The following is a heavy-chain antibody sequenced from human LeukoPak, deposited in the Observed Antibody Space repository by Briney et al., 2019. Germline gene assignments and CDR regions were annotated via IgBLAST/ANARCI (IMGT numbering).Heavy chain of an antibody. CDR2: IYYSGST. CDR1: GGSISSGDYY. J-gene: IGHJ4*02. CDR3: ARVVYVDTAMVFDY. Sequence: KPSETLSLTCTVSGGSISSGDYYWSWIRQPPGKGLEWIGYIYYSGSTYYNPSLKSRVTISVDTSKNQFSLKLSSVTAADTAVYYCARVVYVDTAMVFDYWGQGTLVTVSS. V-gene: IGHV4-30-4*01. D-gene: IGHD5-18*01.